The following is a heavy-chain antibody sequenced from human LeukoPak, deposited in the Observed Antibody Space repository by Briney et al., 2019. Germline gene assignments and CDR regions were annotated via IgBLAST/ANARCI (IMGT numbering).Heavy chain of an antibody. CDR3: ARDGRGYDSSGYYYVDY. V-gene: IGHV3-30*01. J-gene: IGHJ4*02. CDR1: GFTFSSYA. D-gene: IGHD3-22*01. CDR2: ISYDGSNK. Sequence: GRSLRLSCAASGFTFSSYAMHWVRQAPGKGLEWVAVISYDGSNKYYADSVKGRFTISRDNSKNTLYLQMNSLRAEDTAVYYCARDGRGYDSSGYYYVDYWGQGTLVTVSS.